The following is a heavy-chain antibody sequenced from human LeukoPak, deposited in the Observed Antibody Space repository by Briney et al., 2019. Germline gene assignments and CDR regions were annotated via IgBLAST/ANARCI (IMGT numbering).Heavy chain of an antibody. CDR1: SGPISSYH. CDR2: MHTSGST. V-gene: IGHV4-4*07. D-gene: IGHD3-22*01. CDR3: HMYYYDSSGYYFVY. Sequence: SETLSLTCTVSSGPISSYHWSWIRQPAGKGLEWIGRMHTSGSTNYNPSLKSRVTMSLDTSKNQFSLKLSSVTAADTAVYYCHMYYYDSSGYYFVYWGQGTLVTVSS. J-gene: IGHJ4*02.